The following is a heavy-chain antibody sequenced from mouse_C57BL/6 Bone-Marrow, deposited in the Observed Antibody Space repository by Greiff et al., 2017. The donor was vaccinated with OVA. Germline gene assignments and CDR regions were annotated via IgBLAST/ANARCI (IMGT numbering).Heavy chain of an antibody. CDR3: TTYRY. J-gene: IGHJ2*01. CDR2: VDPENGYN. CDR1: GFNIKDDY. Sequence: EVQLQQSGAELVRPGASVKLSCTASGFNIKDDYMHWVKQRPEQGLEWIGWVDPENGYNEYASKFQGKAPITADTSSNTAYLQLSSLTSEDTAVYYCTTYRYWGQGTTLTVSS. V-gene: IGHV14-4*01.